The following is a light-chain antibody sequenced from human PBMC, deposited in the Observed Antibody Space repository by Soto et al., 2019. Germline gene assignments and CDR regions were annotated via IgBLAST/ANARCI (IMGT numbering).Light chain of an antibody. V-gene: IGKV1-5*01. CDR1: QSISSW. J-gene: IGKJ1*01. Sequence: DIQMTQSPPTLSASVGDRVTITCRASQSISSWLAWYQQRPGKAPNLLIYDVSSLERGVPSRFSGSGSGPEFTLTISSLQPDDFATYYCQQYTNYPWTFGQGTKVEIK. CDR2: DVS. CDR3: QQYTNYPWT.